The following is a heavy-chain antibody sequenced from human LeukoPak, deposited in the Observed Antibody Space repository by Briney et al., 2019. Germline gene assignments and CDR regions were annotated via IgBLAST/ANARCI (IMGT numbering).Heavy chain of an antibody. CDR1: GGSISSYY. Sequence: SETLSLTCTVSGGSISSYYWSWMPQPPGKGLEWMGYIYYSGSTNYNLSLKWRVTISVDTSKNQFSLKLSSVTAADTAVYYCARDYYDSSGYYVNDYWGQGTLVSVSS. J-gene: IGHJ4*02. D-gene: IGHD3-22*01. CDR3: ARDYYDSSGYYVNDY. V-gene: IGHV4-59*01. CDR2: IYYSGST.